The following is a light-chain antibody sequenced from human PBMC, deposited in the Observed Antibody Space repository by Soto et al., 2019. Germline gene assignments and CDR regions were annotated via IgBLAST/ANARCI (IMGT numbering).Light chain of an antibody. V-gene: IGKV3-20*01. Sequence: EIVLTQSPGTLSLSPGERSTLSFSASQSVSSSYLAWYQQKPGQAPRLLIYGASSRATGIPDRFSGGGSGTDFTLTISRLEPEDFAVYFCQQYAGPPTTFGQGTRLEIK. CDR1: QSVSSSY. J-gene: IGKJ5*01. CDR2: GAS. CDR3: QQYAGPPTT.